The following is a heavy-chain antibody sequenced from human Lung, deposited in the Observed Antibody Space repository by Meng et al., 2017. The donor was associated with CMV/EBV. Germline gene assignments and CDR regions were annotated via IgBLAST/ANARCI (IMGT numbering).Heavy chain of an antibody. Sequence: SETLSLXCTVSGGPISSYYWSWIRQPPGKGLEWIGYIYYSGSTNYNPSLKSRVTISVDTSKNQFSLKLSSVTAADTAVYYCARDGSLVRLDVWGQGTTVTVSS. CDR1: GGPISSYY. CDR2: IYYSGST. D-gene: IGHD1-26*01. J-gene: IGHJ6*02. CDR3: ARDGSLVRLDV. V-gene: IGHV4-59*01.